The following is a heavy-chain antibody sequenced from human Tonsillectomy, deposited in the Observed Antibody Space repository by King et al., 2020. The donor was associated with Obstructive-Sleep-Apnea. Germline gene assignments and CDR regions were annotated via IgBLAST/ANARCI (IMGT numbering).Heavy chain of an antibody. D-gene: IGHD3-22*01. CDR3: ASFAQWLSAQVDY. V-gene: IGHV3-23*04. CDR2: ISSSGGST. CDR1: GFTFSSYA. Sequence: VQLVESGGGLVQPGGSLRLSCAASGFTFSSYAMSWVRQAPGKGLEWVSGISSSGGSTYYAGSVKGRFTISRDNSKNTLYLQMHSLRAEDTAVYYCASFAQWLSAQVDYWGQGTLVTVSS. J-gene: IGHJ4*02.